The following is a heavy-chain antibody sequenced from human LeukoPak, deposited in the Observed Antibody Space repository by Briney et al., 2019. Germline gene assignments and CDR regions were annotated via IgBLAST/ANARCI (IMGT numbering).Heavy chain of an antibody. CDR1: GGSISSYY. Sequence: TSETLSLTCTVSGGSISSYYWSWIRQPPGKGLEWIGFIYYSGGTNYNPSLKSRVTISVDTSKNQFSLKLSSVTAADTAVYYCARLRYYGSGSYLTLFDYWGQGTLVTVSS. J-gene: IGHJ4*02. D-gene: IGHD3-10*01. CDR3: ARLRYYGSGSYLTLFDY. CDR2: IYYSGGT. V-gene: IGHV4-59*08.